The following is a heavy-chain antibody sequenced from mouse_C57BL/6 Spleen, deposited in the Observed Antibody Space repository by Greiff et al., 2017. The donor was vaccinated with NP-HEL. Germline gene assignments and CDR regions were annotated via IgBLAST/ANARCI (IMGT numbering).Heavy chain of an antibody. J-gene: IGHJ3*01. CDR3: ARHEGPYDYEEGTGFAY. D-gene: IGHD2-4*01. Sequence: QVQLQQSGAELVKPGASVKLSCKASGYTFTEYTIHWVKQRSGQGLEWIGWFYPGSGSIKYNEKFKDKATLTADKSSSTVYMELSRLTSEDSAVYFCARHEGPYDYEEGTGFAYWGQGTLVTVSA. V-gene: IGHV1-62-2*01. CDR2: FYPGSGSI. CDR1: GYTFTEYT.